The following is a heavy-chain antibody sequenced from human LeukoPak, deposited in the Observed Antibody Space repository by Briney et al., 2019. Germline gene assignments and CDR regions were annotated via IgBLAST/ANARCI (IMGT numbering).Heavy chain of an antibody. Sequence: PGGSLRLSCAASGFTFSSYNMNWVRHAPGKALEWVSYISNSSSYIFYADSVKGRFTISRDNAKNSLYLQMNSLKTEDTAVYYCTTGLRAADTNWGLGTLVTVSS. CDR2: ISNSSSYI. J-gene: IGHJ4*02. CDR3: TTGLRAADTN. V-gene: IGHV3-21*03. CDR1: GFTFSSYN. D-gene: IGHD6-13*01.